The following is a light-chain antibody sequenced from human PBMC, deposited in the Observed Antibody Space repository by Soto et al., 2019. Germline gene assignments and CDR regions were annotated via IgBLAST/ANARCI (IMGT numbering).Light chain of an antibody. Sequence: AIQMTQSPSSLSASVGDTVTFTCRASQDIGKDLGWYQQKPGEAPVLLIYKASTAQSGVPSRFTGSGFGTEFTLTISSLQPEDFATYYCLQDYNYPRTFGLGTRVEIK. V-gene: IGKV1-6*01. CDR1: QDIGKD. CDR3: LQDYNYPRT. CDR2: KAS. J-gene: IGKJ1*01.